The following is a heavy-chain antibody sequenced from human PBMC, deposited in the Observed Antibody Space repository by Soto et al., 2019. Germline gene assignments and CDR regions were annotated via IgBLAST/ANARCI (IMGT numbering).Heavy chain of an antibody. CDR2: ISGSGGSI. D-gene: IGHD4-17*01. J-gene: IGHJ5*02. CDR3: AKGDGERRVDWFDP. CDR1: GFTFSSYA. Sequence: EVQLLESGGGLVQPGGSLRLSCAASGFTFSSYAMTWVRQAPGKGLEWVASISGSGGSIYDADSVKGRFTISRDNSKNTLFLQMNSLRVEDTAVYYCAKGDGERRVDWFDPWGQGTLVTVSS. V-gene: IGHV3-23*01.